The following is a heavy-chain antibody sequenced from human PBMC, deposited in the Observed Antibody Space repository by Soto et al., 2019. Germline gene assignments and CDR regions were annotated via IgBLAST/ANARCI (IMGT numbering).Heavy chain of an antibody. CDR3: ASASGRYSSSPYYYYGMDV. Sequence: SETLSLTCTVSGGSISSGGYYWSWIRQHPGKGLEWIGYIYYSGSTYYNPSLKSRVTISVDTSKNQFSLKLSSVTAADTAVYYCASASGRYSSSPYYYYGMDVWGQGTTVTVSS. V-gene: IGHV4-31*03. J-gene: IGHJ6*02. D-gene: IGHD6-6*01. CDR2: IYYSGST. CDR1: GGSISSGGYY.